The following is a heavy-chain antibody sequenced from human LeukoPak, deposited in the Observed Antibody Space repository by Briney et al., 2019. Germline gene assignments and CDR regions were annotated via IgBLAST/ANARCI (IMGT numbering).Heavy chain of an antibody. V-gene: IGHV5-51*01. Sequence: GESLKISCKGSGYSFTSYWISWVRQMPGKGLEWMGIIYPGDSDTRYSPSSQGQVTISADKSISTAYLQWSSLKASDTAMYYCARRGGYNRLDFDYWGQGTLVTVSS. CDR1: GYSFTSYW. CDR3: ARRGGYNRLDFDY. CDR2: IYPGDSDT. J-gene: IGHJ4*02. D-gene: IGHD5-24*01.